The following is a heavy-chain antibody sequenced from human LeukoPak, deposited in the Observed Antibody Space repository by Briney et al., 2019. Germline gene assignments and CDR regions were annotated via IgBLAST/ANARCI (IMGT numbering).Heavy chain of an antibody. J-gene: IGHJ4*02. CDR1: GFTFSSYG. Sequence: PGRSLRLSCAASGFTFSSYGMHWVRQAPGKGLEWVAFIWYDGSNKYYADSVKGRFTISRDNSKNTLYLQMNSLRAEDTAVYYCARVTEAPYYFDYWGQGTLVTVSS. CDR2: IWYDGSNK. CDR3: ARVTEAPYYFDY. V-gene: IGHV3-33*01.